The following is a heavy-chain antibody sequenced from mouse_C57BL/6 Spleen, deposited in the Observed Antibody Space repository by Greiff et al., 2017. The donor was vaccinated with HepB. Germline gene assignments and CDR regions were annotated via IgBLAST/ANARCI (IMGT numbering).Heavy chain of an antibody. J-gene: IGHJ2*01. D-gene: IGHD1-1*01. CDR2: IDPSDSYT. CDR1: GYTFTSYW. Sequence: QVQLQQPGAELVKPGASVKLSCKASGYTFTSYWMQWVKQRPGQGLEWIGEIDPSDSYTNYNQKFKGKATLTVDTSSSTAYMQLSSLTSEDSAVYYCARGSSRGLYYFDYWGQGTTLTVSS. V-gene: IGHV1-50*01. CDR3: ARGSSRGLYYFDY.